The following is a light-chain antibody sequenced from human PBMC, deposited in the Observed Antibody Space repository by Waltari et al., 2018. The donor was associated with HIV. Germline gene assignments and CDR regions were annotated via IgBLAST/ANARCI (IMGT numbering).Light chain of an antibody. CDR1: NSDVGGYNY. CDR2: EVT. J-gene: IGLJ2*01. V-gene: IGLV2-8*01. Sequence: SASGSPGQSVTISCTGTNSDVGGYNYVSWYQQYPGKAPKLMIYEVTKRPSGVPDRFSGSKSGNMASLTVSGLQSEDEADYYCSSYAGSNNVLFGGGTKLTVL. CDR3: SSYAGSNNVL.